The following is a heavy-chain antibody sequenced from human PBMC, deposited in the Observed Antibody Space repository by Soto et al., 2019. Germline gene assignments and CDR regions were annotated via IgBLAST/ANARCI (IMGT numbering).Heavy chain of an antibody. Sequence: QVHLVQSGVEVKTPGASVKVSCQASGYTFFTYDISWVRQAPGQGLEWMVCISNYSGDTKYAQKFQGRVTMTTDTSTTTAYLELRSLTSDDTAVYYCARHHGPTTSENWFDPWGQGTLVTVSS. CDR3: ARHHGPTTSENWFDP. CDR2: ISNYSGDT. D-gene: IGHD5-12*01. CDR1: GYTFFTYD. V-gene: IGHV1-18*01. J-gene: IGHJ5*02.